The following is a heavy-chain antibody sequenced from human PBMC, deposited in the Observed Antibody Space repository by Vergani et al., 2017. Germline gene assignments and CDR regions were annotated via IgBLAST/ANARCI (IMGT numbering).Heavy chain of an antibody. CDR1: GGSLSGYY. V-gene: IGHV4-34*01. J-gene: IGHJ3*01. Sequence: QVQLQQWGPGLLKPSETLSLTCAVYGGSLSGYYWSWIRLPPGKGLEWIGEINHSGTINYNPTLKSPFNVSIDTSRDQFSLKLRSVSAADTAVYFCARRAERWETLLRGDFDVWGQGTLVTVSP. D-gene: IGHD1-26*01. CDR3: ARRAERWETLLRGDFDV. CDR2: INHSGTI.